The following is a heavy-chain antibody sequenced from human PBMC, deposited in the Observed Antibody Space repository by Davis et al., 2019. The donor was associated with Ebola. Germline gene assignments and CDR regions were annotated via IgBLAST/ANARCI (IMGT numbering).Heavy chain of an antibody. CDR1: GFTFSSYG. Sequence: GESLKISCAASGFTFSSYGMHWVRQAPGKGLEWVAVTSYDGGNRYYADFVKGRFTISRDNSKNTLYLQMNSLRAEDTAIYYCAKGNQAGYPTTFDYWGQGTLVTVTS. J-gene: IGHJ4*02. D-gene: IGHD3-9*01. CDR3: AKGNQAGYPTTFDY. CDR2: TSYDGGNR. V-gene: IGHV3-30*18.